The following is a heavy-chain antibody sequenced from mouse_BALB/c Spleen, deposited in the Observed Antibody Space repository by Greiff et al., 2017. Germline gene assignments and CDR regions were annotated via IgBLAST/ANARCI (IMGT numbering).Heavy chain of an antibody. V-gene: IGHV2-9*02. J-gene: IGHJ3*01. Sequence: QVQLKQSGPGLVAPSQSLSITCTVSGFSLTSYGVHWVRQPPGKGLEWLGVIWAGGSTNYNSALMSRLSISKDNSKSQVFLKMNSLQTDDTAMYYCARASYYVPLAYWGQGTLVTVSA. CDR3: ARASYYVPLAY. D-gene: IGHD1-1*01. CDR2: IWAGGST. CDR1: GFSLTSYG.